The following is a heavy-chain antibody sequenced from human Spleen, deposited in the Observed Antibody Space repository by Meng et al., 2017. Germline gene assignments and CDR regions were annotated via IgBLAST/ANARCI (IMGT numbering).Heavy chain of an antibody. Sequence: GESLKISCAASGFTFSSYSMNWVRQAPGKGLEWVSSISGSNNFIYYADSVKGRFTISRDNAKNTLYLRMNSLRAEDTAVYYCARAQLEMATSHFYYYYGMAVWGQGTTVTVAS. J-gene: IGHJ6*01. CDR3: ARAQLEMATSHFYYYYGMAV. CDR1: GFTFSSYS. CDR2: ISGSNNFI. D-gene: IGHD5-24*01. V-gene: IGHV3-21*01.